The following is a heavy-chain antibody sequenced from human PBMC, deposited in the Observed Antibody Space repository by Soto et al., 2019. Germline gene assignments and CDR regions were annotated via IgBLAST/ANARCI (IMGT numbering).Heavy chain of an antibody. J-gene: IGHJ4*02. CDR3: TKVSPQWLVHDY. CDR2: IHFGGNT. D-gene: IGHD6-19*01. CDR1: GFTVSGDY. Sequence: EGSLRLACAASGFTVSGDYVSWVRQAPGKGLECVSVIHFGGNTYYADSVKGRFTVSRDNSKNTLYLQMNSLRVEDTAIYFCTKVSPQWLVHDYWGPGTLVTVSS. V-gene: IGHV3-53*01.